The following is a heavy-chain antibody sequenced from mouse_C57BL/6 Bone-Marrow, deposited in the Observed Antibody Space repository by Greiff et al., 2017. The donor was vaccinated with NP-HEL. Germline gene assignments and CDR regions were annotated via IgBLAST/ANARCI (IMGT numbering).Heavy chain of an antibody. V-gene: IGHV1-81*01. CDR3: ARGGIFYYYGSSYLYYAMDD. J-gene: IGHJ4*01. Sequence: QVQLKQSGAELARPGASVKLSCKASGYTFTSYGISWVKQRTGQGLEWIGEIYPRSGNTYYNEKFKGKATLTADKSSSTAYMELRSLTSEDSAVYFCARGGIFYYYGSSYLYYAMDDWGQGTSVTVSS. CDR2: IYPRSGNT. CDR1: GYTFTSYG. D-gene: IGHD1-1*01.